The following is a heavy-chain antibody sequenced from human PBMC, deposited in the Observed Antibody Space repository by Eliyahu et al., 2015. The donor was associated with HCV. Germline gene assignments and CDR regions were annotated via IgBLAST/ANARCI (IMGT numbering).Heavy chain of an antibody. D-gene: IGHD6-19*01. CDR1: GFTFENYG. J-gene: IGHJ4*02. Sequence: EVQLVESGGGVERPGGSLRLSCAAXGFTFENYGMSWVRQVPGKGLEWXSGISWNGGDTGYADSVKGRFSVSRDNAKNSLYLVINNLRAEDTAWYYCVRGVAASEHWGQGTLVTVSS. CDR3: VRGVAASEH. V-gene: IGHV3-20*04. CDR2: ISWNGGDT.